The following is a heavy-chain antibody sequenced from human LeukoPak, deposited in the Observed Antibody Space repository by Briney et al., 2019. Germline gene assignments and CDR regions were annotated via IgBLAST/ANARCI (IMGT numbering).Heavy chain of an antibody. CDR1: GGSFSGYY. V-gene: IGHV4-34*01. CDR2: INHSGST. D-gene: IGHD6-13*01. CDR3: ARGLGYSSRWYPWFDP. J-gene: IGHJ5*02. Sequence: KPSETLSLTCAVYGGSFSGYYWSWIRQPPGKGLEWIGEINHSGSTNYNPSLKSRVTISVDTSKNQFSLKLSSVTAADTAVYYCARGLGYSSRWYPWFDPWGQGTLVTVSS.